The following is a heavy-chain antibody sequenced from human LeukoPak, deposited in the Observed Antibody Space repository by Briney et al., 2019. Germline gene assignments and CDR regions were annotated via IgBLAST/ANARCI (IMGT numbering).Heavy chain of an antibody. CDR3: ARGYRRQWLVPGDY. J-gene: IGHJ4*02. CDR2: IIPIFGTA. D-gene: IGHD6-19*01. Sequence: SVKVSCKASGYTFTSYAMHWVRQAPGQRLEWMGGIIPIFGTANYAQKFQGRVTITADESTSTAYMELSSLRSEDTAVYYCARGYRRQWLVPGDYWGQGTLVTVSS. CDR1: GYTFTSYA. V-gene: IGHV1-69*13.